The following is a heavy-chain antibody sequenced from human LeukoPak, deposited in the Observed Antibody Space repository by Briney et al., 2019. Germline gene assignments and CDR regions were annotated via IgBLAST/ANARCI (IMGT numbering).Heavy chain of an antibody. CDR3: ARVPRLYDYIWGTPFDP. J-gene: IGHJ5*02. CDR1: GYTFTGYS. V-gene: IGHV1-2*02. D-gene: IGHD3-16*01. CDR2: INPNSGGT. Sequence: ASVKVSCKASGYTFTGYSMHWVRQAPGQGLEWMGWINPNSGGTNYAQKFQGRVTMTRDTSISTAYMELSRLRSDDTAVYYCARVPRLYDYIWGTPFDPWGQGTLVTVSS.